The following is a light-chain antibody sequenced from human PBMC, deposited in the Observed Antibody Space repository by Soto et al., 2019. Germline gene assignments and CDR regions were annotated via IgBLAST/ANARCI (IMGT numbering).Light chain of an antibody. CDR2: WAS. Sequence: DIVVTPSPDSLAVSLGERATINCRASQTVLHSYTTKNYLAWYQQKPGQHPKLLLYWASTRDSDVPDRFNGSGSGTDFTRTITSRQAEYVAIYYCQQYYMPPRTFGPGTKVHIK. CDR1: QTVLHSYTTKNY. V-gene: IGKV4-1*01. CDR3: QQYYMPPRT. J-gene: IGKJ3*01.